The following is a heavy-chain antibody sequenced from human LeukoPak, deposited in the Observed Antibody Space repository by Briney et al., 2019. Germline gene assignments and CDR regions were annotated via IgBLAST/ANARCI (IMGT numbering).Heavy chain of an antibody. D-gene: IGHD5-18*01. V-gene: IGHV3-23*01. CDR2: ISGSGAGT. CDR3: AKAYGYSVPNWFDS. CDR1: GFTFSSYA. Sequence: PGGSLRLSCAASGFTFSSYAMSWVRQAPGTGLEWVSTISGSGAGTYYADSVKGRFTISRDNSKNTLYLQMNSLTAEDTAVYPCAKAYGYSVPNWFDSWGQGTLVTASS. J-gene: IGHJ5*01.